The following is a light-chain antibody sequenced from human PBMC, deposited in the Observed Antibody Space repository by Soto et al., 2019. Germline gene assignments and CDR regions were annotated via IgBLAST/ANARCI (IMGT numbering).Light chain of an antibody. CDR3: QQYGSSPGT. CDR1: RTVHSN. V-gene: IGKV3-20*01. J-gene: IGKJ1*01. CDR2: GAS. Sequence: IVMTQSPATVSVSPGDRVTLSCRASRTVHSNVAWYKHRPGQAPRLLIYGASSRATGIPDRFSGSGSGTEFTLTISRLEPEDFEVYYCQQYGSSPGTFGQGTKVDIK.